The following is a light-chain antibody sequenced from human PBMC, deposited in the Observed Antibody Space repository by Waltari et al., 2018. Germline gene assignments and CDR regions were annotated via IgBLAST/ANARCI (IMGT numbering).Light chain of an antibody. Sequence: EIVLTQSPGTLSLALGERATLPCRASQSVSSIYLAWYQQKPGQAPKLLIYGASSRATGIPDRFSGSASGTDFTLTINRLEPEDFEVYYCQQYDNSPWTFGQGTKVEVK. CDR2: GAS. J-gene: IGKJ1*01. CDR3: QQYDNSPWT. CDR1: QSVSSIY. V-gene: IGKV3-20*01.